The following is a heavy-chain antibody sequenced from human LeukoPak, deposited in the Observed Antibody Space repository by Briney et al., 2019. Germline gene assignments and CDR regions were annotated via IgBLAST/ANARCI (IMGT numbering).Heavy chain of an antibody. D-gene: IGHD3-10*01. V-gene: IGHV3-23*01. J-gene: IGHJ1*01. CDR3: ARDTDYYGSGRHGYFDH. CDR2: INANSGTT. Sequence: GGSLRLSCTASGFAFSVYAMSWLRQPPGKGLEWVSTINANSGTTSYAASVRGRFTISRDNSKNTLHLQMNSLRAEDTAVYYCARDTDYYGSGRHGYFDHWGQGTLVTVSS. CDR1: GFAFSVYA.